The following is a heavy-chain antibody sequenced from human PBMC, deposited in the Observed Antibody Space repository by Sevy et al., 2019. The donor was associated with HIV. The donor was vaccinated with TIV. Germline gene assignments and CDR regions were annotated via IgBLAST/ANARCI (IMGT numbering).Heavy chain of an antibody. D-gene: IGHD3-3*01. CDR3: ARVDFWSPGYYYGMDV. V-gene: IGHV3-7*03. Sequence: GGSLRLSCAASGFTFSSYWMSWVRQAPGKGLEWVANIKQDGSEKSYVDSVKGRLTISRDNAKNSLYLQMNSLRAEDTAVYYCARVDFWSPGYYYGMDVWGQGTTVTVSS. CDR1: GFTFSSYW. CDR2: IKQDGSEK. J-gene: IGHJ6*02.